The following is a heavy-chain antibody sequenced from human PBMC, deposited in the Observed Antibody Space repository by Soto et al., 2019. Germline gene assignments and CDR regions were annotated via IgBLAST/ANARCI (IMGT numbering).Heavy chain of an antibody. J-gene: IGHJ4*02. CDR1: GFTFSSNW. D-gene: IGHD1-26*01. CDR2: INPDGSMK. CDR3: ARWLSGSYMD. Sequence: GGSLRLSCAASGFTFSSNWMTWVRQAPGKGLEWLANINPDGSMKYYVDSVKGRFTISRDNARNSLYLHVNSLRAEDTAVYYCARWLSGSYMDWGQGTLVTVSS. V-gene: IGHV3-7*03.